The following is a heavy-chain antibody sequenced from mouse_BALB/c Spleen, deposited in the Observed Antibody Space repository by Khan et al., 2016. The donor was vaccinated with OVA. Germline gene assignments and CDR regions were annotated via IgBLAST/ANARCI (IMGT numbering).Heavy chain of an antibody. Sequence: QVQLKQSGPGLVQPSQSLSITCTVSGFSLTTYGVHWVRQSPGKGLEWLGLIRSGGNTDYNAAFISRLSITKDNSKSQVFFKMNSLQADDTAMYYCARKSYMYDFTYWGQGTLVTVSA. V-gene: IGHV2-2*01. CDR1: GFSLTTYG. D-gene: IGHD2-14*01. CDR3: ARKSYMYDFTY. J-gene: IGHJ3*01. CDR2: IRSGGNT.